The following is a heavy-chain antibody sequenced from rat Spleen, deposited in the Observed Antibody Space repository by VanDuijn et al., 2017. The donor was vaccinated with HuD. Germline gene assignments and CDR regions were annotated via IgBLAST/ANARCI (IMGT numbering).Heavy chain of an antibody. CDR3: VKGGFYYFDY. Sequence: EVQLVESGGGRVQPGRSLKLSCVASGITFNNYWMTWIRQAPGKGLEWVASITNTGGSTYYPDSVKGRFTISRDNAKSTLYLQMNSLRSEDTATYYCVKGGFYYFDYWGQGVMVTVSS. J-gene: IGHJ2*01. D-gene: IGHD1-6*01. CDR2: ITNTGGST. V-gene: IGHV5-31*01. CDR1: GITFNNYW.